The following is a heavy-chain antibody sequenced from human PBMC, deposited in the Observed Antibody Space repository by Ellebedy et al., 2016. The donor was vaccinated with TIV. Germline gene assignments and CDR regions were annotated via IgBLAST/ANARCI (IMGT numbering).Heavy chain of an antibody. J-gene: IGHJ6*02. CDR3: AKRTGGRPPFGLDV. CDR1: GVFMDSYY. V-gene: IGHV4-4*07. D-gene: IGHD1-14*01. CDR2: IYYTGIT. Sequence: MPSETLSLTCTVSGVFMDSYYWTWIRQSAGKAPEWIGRIYYTGITNYNPSLKSRVTMSVDVSKRQFSLKLTSMTAADSAVYYCAKRTGGRPPFGLDVWGPGITVNISS.